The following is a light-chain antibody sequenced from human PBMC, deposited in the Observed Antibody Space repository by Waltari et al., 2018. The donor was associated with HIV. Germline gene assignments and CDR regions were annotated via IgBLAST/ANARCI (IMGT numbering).Light chain of an antibody. V-gene: IGLV2-14*01. CDR2: EVS. CDR3: SSYTTIYTWV. J-gene: IGLJ3*02. CDR1: TSDIGEYNY. Sequence: QSALTQPASVSGSPGQSITISCTGTTSDIGEYNYVSWFQHHPAKAPKLIIFEVSNRPSGVSTRFSGSKSGNTASLTVSGLQAEDEADYYCSSYTTIYTWV.